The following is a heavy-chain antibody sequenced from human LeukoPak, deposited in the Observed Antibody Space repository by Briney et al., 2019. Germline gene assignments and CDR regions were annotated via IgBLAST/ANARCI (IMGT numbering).Heavy chain of an antibody. J-gene: IGHJ6*04. D-gene: IGHD3-10*02. V-gene: IGHV3-23*01. CDR1: GFTFRNYG. Sequence: GGSLRLSCAVSGFTFRNYGMTWVRQAPGKGLEWVSGISGSGGSTYYGGSVKGRFTISRDNSKNSLYLQMNSLRAEDTAVYYCAELGITMIGGVWGKGTTVTISS. CDR2: ISGSGGST. CDR3: AELGITMIGGV.